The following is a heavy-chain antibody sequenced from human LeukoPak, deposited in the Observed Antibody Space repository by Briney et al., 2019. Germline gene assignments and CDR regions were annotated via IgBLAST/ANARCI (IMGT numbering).Heavy chain of an antibody. J-gene: IGHJ4*02. D-gene: IGHD3-3*01. CDR1: GGSISSSSYY. Sequence: NPSETLSLTCTVSGGSISSSSYYWGWIRQPPGKGLEWIGSIYYSGSTYYNPSLKSRVTISVDTSKNQFSLKLSSVTAADTAVYYCARDRAIFGVVHGGRPPYGYWGQGTLVTVSS. V-gene: IGHV4-39*07. CDR2: IYYSGST. CDR3: ARDRAIFGVVHGGRPPYGY.